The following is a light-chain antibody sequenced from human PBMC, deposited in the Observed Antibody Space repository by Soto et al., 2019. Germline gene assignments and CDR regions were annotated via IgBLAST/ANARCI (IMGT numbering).Light chain of an antibody. CDR1: QSVYNN. CDR2: DGS. CDR3: QQYNNWPRT. J-gene: IGKJ1*01. V-gene: IGKV3-15*01. Sequence: EIVLTQSPGTLSLSPGERATLSCRASQSVYNNLAWYQQKPSQAPRLLIYDGSSRATDIPTRFSGSGSGTEFTLTISSLQSEDFAVYYCQQYNNWPRTFGQGTKVDIK.